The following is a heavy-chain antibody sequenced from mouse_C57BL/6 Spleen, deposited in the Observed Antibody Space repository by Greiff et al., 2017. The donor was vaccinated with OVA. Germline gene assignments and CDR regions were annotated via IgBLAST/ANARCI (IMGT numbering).Heavy chain of an antibody. CDR1: GFTFSSYG. D-gene: IGHD4-1*01. Sequence: EVQLVESGGDLVKPGGSLKLSCAASGFTFSSYGMSWVRQTPDKRLEWVATISSGGSYTYYPDSVKGRFTISRDNAKNTLYLQMSSLKSEDTAMYYCARHENWDGFAYWGQGTLVTVSA. CDR3: ARHENWDGFAY. J-gene: IGHJ3*01. V-gene: IGHV5-6*01. CDR2: ISSGGSYT.